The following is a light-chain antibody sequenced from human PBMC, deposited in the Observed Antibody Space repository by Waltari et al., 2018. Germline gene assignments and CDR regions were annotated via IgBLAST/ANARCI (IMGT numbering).Light chain of an antibody. CDR1: QSISKW. CDR2: KAS. J-gene: IGKJ4*01. CDR3: QQYNSYSLLT. V-gene: IGKV1-5*03. Sequence: DMQMTQSPSPLLAPVGDRFTISCRASQSISKWLAWYQQKPGKAPKLLIYKASTLESGVPSRFSGSGSGTEYTLTISSLQPDDVATYYCQQYNSYSLLTFGGGTKVEIK.